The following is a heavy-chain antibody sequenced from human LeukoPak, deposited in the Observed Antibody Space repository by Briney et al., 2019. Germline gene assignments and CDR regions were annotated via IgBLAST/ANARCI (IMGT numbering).Heavy chain of an antibody. J-gene: IGHJ4*02. D-gene: IGHD1-1*01. CDR2: ISPYNGAT. Sequence: ASVKVSCKASGYSFTSYGISWVRQAPGQGLEWLGWISPYNGATEYAQNLQDRVSMTTDTSTNTAYIEVRSLKSDDTAVYYCARDSDWNVDYWGQGTLVTVSS. CDR1: GYSFTSYG. V-gene: IGHV1-18*01. CDR3: ARDSDWNVDY.